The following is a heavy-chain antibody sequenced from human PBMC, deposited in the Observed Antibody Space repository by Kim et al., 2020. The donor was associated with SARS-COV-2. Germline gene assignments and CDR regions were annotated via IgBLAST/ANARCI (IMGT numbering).Heavy chain of an antibody. D-gene: IGHD4-17*01. Sequence: GGSLRLSCAASGFTFSSYAMSWVRQAPGKGLEWVSAISGSGGSTYYADSVKGRFTISRDNSKNTLYLQMNSLRAEDTAVYYCADLGDYDLSDYYYYYGMDVWGQGTTVTVSS. J-gene: IGHJ6*02. V-gene: IGHV3-23*01. CDR2: ISGSGGST. CDR3: ADLGDYDLSDYYYYYGMDV. CDR1: GFTFSSYA.